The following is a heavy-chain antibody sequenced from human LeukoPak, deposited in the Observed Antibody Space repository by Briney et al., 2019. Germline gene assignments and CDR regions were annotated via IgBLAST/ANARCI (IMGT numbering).Heavy chain of an antibody. CDR1: GCTFSNAW. J-gene: IGHJ4*02. CDR3: TTVLLWFGEPGGFDY. D-gene: IGHD3-10*01. CDR2: IKSKTDGGTT. V-gene: IGHV3-15*01. Sequence: SWGSLRLSCAASGCTFSNAWKSWVRQAPGKGLEWVGRIKSKTDGGTTDYAAPVKGRFTISRDDSKNTLYLQMNSLKTEDTAVYYCTTVLLWFGEPGGFDYWGQGTLVTVSS.